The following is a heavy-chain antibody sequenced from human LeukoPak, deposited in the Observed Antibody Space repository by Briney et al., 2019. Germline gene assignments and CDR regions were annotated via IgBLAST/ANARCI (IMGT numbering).Heavy chain of an antibody. J-gene: IGHJ5*02. D-gene: IGHD6-19*01. CDR1: GYTLTELS. CDR3: ATQSVIAVAGTFDP. Sequence: ASVKVSCKVSGYTLTELSMHWVRQAPGKGLEWMGGFDPEDGETIYAQKFQGRVTMTEDTSTETAYMELSSLRSEDTAVYYCATQSVIAVAGTFDPWGQGTLVTVSS. V-gene: IGHV1-24*01. CDR2: FDPEDGET.